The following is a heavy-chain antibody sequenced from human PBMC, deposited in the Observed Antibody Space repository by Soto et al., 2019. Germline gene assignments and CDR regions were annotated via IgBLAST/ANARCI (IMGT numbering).Heavy chain of an antibody. CDR2: ITGSAGNT. Sequence: EVQLLESGGGLVQPGGSLRLSCVASGFTFSNYAMHWVRQAPGKGLEWVSGITGSAGNTYYADSVKGRFTISRDNSKNTLYLQTNSLRADDTAIYYCAKVPLSLRFYDYWGQGTLVTVSS. J-gene: IGHJ4*02. V-gene: IGHV3-23*01. D-gene: IGHD4-17*01. CDR1: GFTFSNYA. CDR3: AKVPLSLRFYDY.